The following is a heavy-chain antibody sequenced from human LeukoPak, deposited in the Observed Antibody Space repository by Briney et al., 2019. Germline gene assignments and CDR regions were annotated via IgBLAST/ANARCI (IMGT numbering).Heavy chain of an antibody. CDR3: ARSLTAGHMDV. Sequence: GASVKVSCRVSGYSLTELSILWVRQAPGEGLEWMGGLDPEDGERVYAQKFQGRVSLTEDRSTDTAYMELSGLRSEDTAVYYCARSLTAGHMDVWGKGTTVTVSS. J-gene: IGHJ6*03. V-gene: IGHV1-24*01. CDR1: GYSLTELS. D-gene: IGHD5-24*01. CDR2: LDPEDGER.